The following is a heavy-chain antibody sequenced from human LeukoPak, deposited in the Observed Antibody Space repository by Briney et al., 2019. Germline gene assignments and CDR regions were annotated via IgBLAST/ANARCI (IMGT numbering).Heavy chain of an antibody. CDR3: ARGLSDSPATFDY. Sequence: PGGSLRLSCEASGFAFNMYPLHWVGQAPGKGLEWVAVISIDGSNYLDADPVKGRFTISRDNSKNTVNLQMNSLGPEDTAMYFCARGLSDSPATFDYWGQGTLVAVSS. CDR2: ISIDGSNY. J-gene: IGHJ4*02. D-gene: IGHD2-21*02. V-gene: IGHV3-30-3*01. CDR1: GFAFNMYP.